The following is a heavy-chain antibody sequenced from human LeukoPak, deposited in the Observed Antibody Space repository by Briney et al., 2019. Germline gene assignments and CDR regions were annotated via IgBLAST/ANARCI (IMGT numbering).Heavy chain of an antibody. V-gene: IGHV4-4*09. CDR3: AAPTQTHYYFYVDV. CDR1: GGSISPYF. CDR2: IYTSGST. Sequence: SETLSLTCTVSGGSISPYFWSWIRQSPGKGLEWIGYIYTSGSTNYNPSLKSRLTISIDTSRNQFSLRLNSVTAADTAVYFCAAPTQTHYYFYVDVWGKGTTVTVSS. J-gene: IGHJ6*03.